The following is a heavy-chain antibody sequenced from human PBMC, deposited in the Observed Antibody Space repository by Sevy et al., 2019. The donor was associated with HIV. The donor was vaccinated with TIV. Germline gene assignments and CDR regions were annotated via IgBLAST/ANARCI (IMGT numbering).Heavy chain of an antibody. V-gene: IGHV3-21*01. D-gene: IGHD3-3*01. CDR3: ARGPYYDFWYFDL. CDR1: GFTFSYYS. CDR2: ISTASSYL. J-gene: IGHJ2*01. Sequence: GGSLRLSCAASGFTFSYYSMNWVRQAPGKGLEWVSSISTASSYLYYADSLKGRVTISRDNAKNSLYLQMNSLRAEDTAVYYCARGPYYDFWYFDLWGRGTLVTVSS.